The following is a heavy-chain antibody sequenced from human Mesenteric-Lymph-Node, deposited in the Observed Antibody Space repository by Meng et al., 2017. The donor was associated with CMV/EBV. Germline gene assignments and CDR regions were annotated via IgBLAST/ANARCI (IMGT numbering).Heavy chain of an antibody. CDR3: ARDWLKGMDV. Sequence: GESLKISCVASGFSFNTYAMNWVRQAPGKGLEWVSVISSGGNSPSYGDSVRGRFIISRDNSKNTVFLQMKSLKAEDTAVYYCARDWLKGMDVWGQGTTVTVSS. D-gene: IGHD6-19*01. V-gene: IGHV3-23*03. CDR2: ISSGGNSP. J-gene: IGHJ6*02. CDR1: GFSFNTYA.